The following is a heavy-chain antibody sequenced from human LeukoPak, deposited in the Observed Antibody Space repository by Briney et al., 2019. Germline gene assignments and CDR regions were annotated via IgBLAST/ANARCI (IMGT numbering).Heavy chain of an antibody. CDR2: IYYSGST. CDR3: ARDSSSWYHFDY. V-gene: IGHV4-59*01. D-gene: IGHD6-13*01. Sequence: NPSETLSLTCTVSGGSISSYYWSWIWQPPGKGLEWIGYIYYSGSTNYNPSLKSRVTISVDTSKNQFSLKLSSVTAADTAVYYCARDSSSWYHFDYWGQGTLVTVSS. CDR1: GGSISSYY. J-gene: IGHJ4*02.